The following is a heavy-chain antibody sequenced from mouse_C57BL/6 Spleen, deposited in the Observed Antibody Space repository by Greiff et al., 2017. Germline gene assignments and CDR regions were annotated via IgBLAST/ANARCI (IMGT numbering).Heavy chain of an antibody. J-gene: IGHJ3*01. V-gene: IGHV5-9*01. D-gene: IGHD2-3*01. CDR2: ISGGGGNT. Sequence: EVKLVESGGGLVKPGGSLKLSCAASGFTFSSYTMSWVRQTPEKRLEWVATISGGGGNTYYPDSVKGRFTISRDNAKNTLYLQMSSLRSEDTALYYCARHRDGYYERGPFAYWGQGTLVTVSA. CDR1: GFTFSSYT. CDR3: ARHRDGYYERGPFAY.